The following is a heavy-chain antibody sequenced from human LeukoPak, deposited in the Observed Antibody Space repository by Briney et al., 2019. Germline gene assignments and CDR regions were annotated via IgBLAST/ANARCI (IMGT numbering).Heavy chain of an antibody. CDR3: AKEPYDYGDYDWFDP. D-gene: IGHD4-17*01. J-gene: IGHJ5*02. Sequence: GGSLRLSCAASGFTFSSYAMSWVRQAPGKGLEWVSAISGSGGSTYYADSVKGRFTISRDNSKNTLYLQMNSLGAEDTAVYYCAKEPYDYGDYDWFDPWGQGTLVTVSS. V-gene: IGHV3-23*01. CDR2: ISGSGGST. CDR1: GFTFSSYA.